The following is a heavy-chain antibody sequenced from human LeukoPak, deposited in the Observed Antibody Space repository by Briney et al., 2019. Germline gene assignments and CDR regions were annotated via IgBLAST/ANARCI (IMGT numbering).Heavy chain of an antibody. CDR2: ISSSGSTI. CDR3: ARRFAAAGNQH. D-gene: IGHD6-13*01. J-gene: IGHJ1*01. V-gene: IGHV3-48*03. CDR1: GFTFSNYV. Sequence: QAGGSLRLSCAASGFTFSNYVMIWVRQAPGKGLEWVSYISSSGSTIYYADSVKGRFTISRDNAKNSLYLQMNSLRAEDTAVYYCARRFAAAGNQHWGQGTLVTVSS.